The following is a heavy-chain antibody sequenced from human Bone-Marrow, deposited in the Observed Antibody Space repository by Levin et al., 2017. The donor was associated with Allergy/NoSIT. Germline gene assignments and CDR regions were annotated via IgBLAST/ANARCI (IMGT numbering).Heavy chain of an antibody. D-gene: IGHD3-10*01. CDR3: VSWAMFYYAGSDFDSFYYGMDV. CDR1: GLSFSNYD. CDR2: ISGGSSRI. Sequence: ASVKVSCAASGLSFSNYDMNWVRQAPGKGLEWVSSISGGSSRIYYADSVKGRFTISRDNAKNSLYLQMNSLRVEDTAVYYCVSWAMFYYAGSDFDSFYYGMDVWGQGTTVTVSS. J-gene: IGHJ6*02. V-gene: IGHV3-21*06.